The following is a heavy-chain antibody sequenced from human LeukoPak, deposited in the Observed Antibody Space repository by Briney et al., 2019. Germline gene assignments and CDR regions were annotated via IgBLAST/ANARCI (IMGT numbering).Heavy chain of an antibody. Sequence: SQTLSLTCTVSGGSISSGSYYWSWIRQPAGKGLEWIGRIYTSGSTNYNPSLKSRVTISVDTSKNQFSLKLSSVTAADTAVYYCARDHPGGDPYSSSFDYWGQGTLVTVSS. D-gene: IGHD6-6*01. J-gene: IGHJ4*02. CDR3: ARDHPGGDPYSSSFDY. CDR2: IYTSGST. CDR1: GGSISSGSYY. V-gene: IGHV4-61*02.